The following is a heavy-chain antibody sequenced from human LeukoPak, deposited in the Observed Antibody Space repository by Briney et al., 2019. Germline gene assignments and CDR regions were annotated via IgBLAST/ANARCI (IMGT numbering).Heavy chain of an antibody. CDR2: IYYSGNT. J-gene: IGHJ6*03. Sequence: SETLSLTCTVSGDSISTYYWSWIRQPPGKGLEWIGYIYYSGNTNYNPSLKSRVTTSVDTSKNQFSLKLSSVTAADTAVYYCARAFYPGYYSYMAVWGKGTTVTVSS. CDR3: ARAFYPGYYSYMAV. CDR1: GDSISTYY. V-gene: IGHV4-59*01. D-gene: IGHD3-16*02.